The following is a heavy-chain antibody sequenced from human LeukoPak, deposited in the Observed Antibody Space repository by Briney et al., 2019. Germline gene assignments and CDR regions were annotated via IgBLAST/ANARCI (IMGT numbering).Heavy chain of an antibody. CDR3: AKTRDYYGSGNHYFDY. CDR1: GLTFSSYA. D-gene: IGHD3-10*01. CDR2: ISGSGGST. Sequence: GGSLRLSCAASGLTFSSYAMSWVRQAPGKGLEWVSAISGSGGSTYYADSVKGRFTISRDNSKNTLYLQMNSLRAEDTAVYYCAKTRDYYGSGNHYFDYWGQGTLVTVSS. V-gene: IGHV3-23*01. J-gene: IGHJ4*02.